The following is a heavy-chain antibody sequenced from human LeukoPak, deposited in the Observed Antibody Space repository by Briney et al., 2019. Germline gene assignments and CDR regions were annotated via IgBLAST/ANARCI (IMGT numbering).Heavy chain of an antibody. CDR2: ISGSGGST. CDR3: AKDWGY. D-gene: IGHD3-16*01. Sequence: GGSLRPSCAASGFTFSSNAMSWVRQAPGKGLEWVSGISGSGGSTYYADSVKGRFTISRDISRNTLYLQMNSLRVEDTAVYYCAKDWGYWGQGTLVTVSS. J-gene: IGHJ4*02. V-gene: IGHV3-23*01. CDR1: GFTFSSNA.